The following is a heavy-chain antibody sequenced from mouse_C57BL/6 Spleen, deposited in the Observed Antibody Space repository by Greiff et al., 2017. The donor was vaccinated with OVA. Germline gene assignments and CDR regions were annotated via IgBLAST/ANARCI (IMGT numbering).Heavy chain of an antibody. CDR2: INPNNGGT. V-gene: IGHV1-18*01. CDR3: ASYSNYAYAMDY. CDR1: GYTFTDYN. J-gene: IGHJ4*01. D-gene: IGHD2-5*01. Sequence: EVQLQQSGPELVKPGASVKIPCKASGYTFTDYNMDWVKQSHGKSLEWIGDINPNNGGTIYNQKFKGKATLTVDKSSSTAYMELRSLTSEDTAVYYCASYSNYAYAMDYWGQGTSVTVSS.